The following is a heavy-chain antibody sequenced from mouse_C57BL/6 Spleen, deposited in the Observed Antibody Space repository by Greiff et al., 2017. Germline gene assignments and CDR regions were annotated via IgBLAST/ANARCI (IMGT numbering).Heavy chain of an antibody. V-gene: IGHV1-15*01. CDR1: GYTFTDYE. CDR3: TRGKIYDGYYGCY. J-gene: IGHJ2*01. CDR2: IDPETGGT. D-gene: IGHD2-3*01. Sequence: VQLVESGAELVRPGASVTLSCKASGYTFTDYEMHWVKQTPVHGLEWIGAIDPETGGTAYNQKFKGKAILTADKSSSTAYMELRSLTSEDSAVYYCTRGKIYDGYYGCYWGQGTTLTVSS.